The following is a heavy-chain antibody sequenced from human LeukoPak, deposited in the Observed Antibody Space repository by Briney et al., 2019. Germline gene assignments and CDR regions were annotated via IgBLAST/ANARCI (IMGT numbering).Heavy chain of an antibody. CDR3: ARDRGGRCSSTSCFYYYYGMDV. CDR1: GGSVSSGSYY. CDR2: IYYSGST. J-gene: IGHJ6*02. V-gene: IGHV4-61*01. D-gene: IGHD2-2*01. Sequence: PSETLSLTCTVSGGSVSSGSYYWSWIRQPPGKGLEWTGYIYYSGSTNYNPSLKSRVTISVDTSKNQFSLKLSSVTAADTAVYYCARDRGGRCSSTSCFYYYYGMDVWGQGTTVTVSS.